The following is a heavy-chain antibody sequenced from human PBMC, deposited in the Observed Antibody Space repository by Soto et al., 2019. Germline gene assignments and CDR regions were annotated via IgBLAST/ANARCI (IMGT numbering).Heavy chain of an antibody. V-gene: IGHV3-64*01. CDR1: GFPFSSYC. CDR2: ISSNGGST. Sequence: GGSKRLSCTASGFPFSSYCMHWVRPDTGKGLEYVSAISSNGGSTYYANSVKGRFTISRDNSKNTLYLQMGSLRAEDMAVYYCARDPGRDLKRLGDAFDIWGQGTMVTVSS. D-gene: IGHD3-16*01. J-gene: IGHJ3*02. CDR3: ARDPGRDLKRLGDAFDI.